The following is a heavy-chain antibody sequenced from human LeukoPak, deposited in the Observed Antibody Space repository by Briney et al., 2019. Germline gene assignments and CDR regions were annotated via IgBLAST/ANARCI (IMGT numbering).Heavy chain of an antibody. CDR2: FDPEDGET. CDR1: GGTFSSYA. V-gene: IGHV1-24*01. CDR3: AVTSGAY. J-gene: IGHJ4*02. Sequence: GASVKVSCKASGGTFSSYAISWVRQAPGKGLEWMGGFDPEDGETIYAQKFQGRVTMTEDTSTDTAYMELSSLRSEDTAVYYCAVTSGAYWGQGTLVTVSS. D-gene: IGHD4-17*01.